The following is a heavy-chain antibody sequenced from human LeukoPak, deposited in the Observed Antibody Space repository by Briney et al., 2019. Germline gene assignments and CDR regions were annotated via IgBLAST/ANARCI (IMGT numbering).Heavy chain of an antibody. CDR2: ISRSSNYK. V-gene: IGHV3-21*01. CDR3: ARGTGTTLYYYYYMDV. D-gene: IGHD4-17*01. CDR1: GFTFSSYS. J-gene: IGHJ6*03. Sequence: GGSLRLSCAASGFTFSSYSMNWVRQAPGKGLEWVSSISRSSNYKYYADSVKGRFTISRDNAKNSLYLQMNSLRAEDTAVYYCARGTGTTLYYYYYMDVWGKGTTVTVSS.